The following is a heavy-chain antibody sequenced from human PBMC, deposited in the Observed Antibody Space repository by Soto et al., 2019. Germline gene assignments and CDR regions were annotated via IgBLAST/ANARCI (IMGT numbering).Heavy chain of an antibody. D-gene: IGHD3-3*01. CDR2: IKSKTGGGTT. CDR3: TTARATIFGVVTAIDY. Sequence: GGSLRLSCAASGFTFSNAWMSWVRQAPGKGLEWVGRIKSKTGGGTTDYAAPVKGRFTITRDESKNTLYLQMNSLKTEDTAVYYCTTARATIFGVVTAIDYWGQGTLVTVSS. CDR1: GFTFSNAW. J-gene: IGHJ4*02. V-gene: IGHV3-15*01.